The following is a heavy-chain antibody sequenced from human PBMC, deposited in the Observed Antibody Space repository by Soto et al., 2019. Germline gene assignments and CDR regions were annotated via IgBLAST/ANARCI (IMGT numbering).Heavy chain of an antibody. J-gene: IGHJ5*02. Sequence: QVQLVESGGGVVQPGRSLRLSCAASGFSFSSHGMHWVRQAPGKGLEWVAVISYDGSSTYYGDSVKGRFTISRDNSKNTLSLQINSLRAEDTAVYYCVKGGAFDIIKITAWGQGPLVTVSS. CDR1: GFSFSSHG. CDR2: ISYDGSST. V-gene: IGHV3-30*18. CDR3: VKGGAFDIIKITA. D-gene: IGHD3-16*01.